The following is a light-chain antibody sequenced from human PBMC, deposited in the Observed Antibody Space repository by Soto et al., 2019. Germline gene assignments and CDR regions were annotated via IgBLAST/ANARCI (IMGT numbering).Light chain of an antibody. Sequence: VMTQSPATLSLSPGESATLSCRASQSVSSNLAWYQQKPGQAPRILIYGESSRATGIPDRLSGSGSGTDLNLTISRLEPEDFAVYYCQKYGSSPWTCGQGTKVDIK. CDR1: QSVSSN. CDR2: GES. CDR3: QKYGSSPWT. V-gene: IGKV3-20*01. J-gene: IGKJ1*01.